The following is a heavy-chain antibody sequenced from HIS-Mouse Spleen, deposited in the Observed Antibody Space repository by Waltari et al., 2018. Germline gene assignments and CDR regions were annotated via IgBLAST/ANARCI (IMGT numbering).Heavy chain of an antibody. CDR3: ARSPYYDFWSGYSDNWFDP. Sequence: QVQLQESGPGLVKPSQTLSLTCTVSGGSISSGGYSWSWIRQHPGKGREWIGYIYYSGSTYDNPSLKSRVTRSVDTYKNQFSRKLSSVTAADTAVYYWARSPYYDFWSGYSDNWFDPWGQGTLVTVSS. D-gene: IGHD3-3*01. J-gene: IGHJ5*02. CDR1: GGSISSGGYS. CDR2: IYYSGST. V-gene: IGHV4-31*03.